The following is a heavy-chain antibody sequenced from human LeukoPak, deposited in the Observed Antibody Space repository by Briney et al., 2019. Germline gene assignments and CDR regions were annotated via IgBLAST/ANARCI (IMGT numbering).Heavy chain of an antibody. Sequence: GRSLRLSCAASGFTFSNYGMHWVRQAPGKGLEWVAFIRSDGINKYHADSVKGRFTISRDNSKNTLYLQMNSLRAEDTAVYYCAKDFWSGYYSGYFDYWGQGTLVTVSS. CDR3: AKDFWSGYYSGYFDY. CDR1: GFTFSNYG. V-gene: IGHV3-30*02. D-gene: IGHD3-3*01. J-gene: IGHJ4*02. CDR2: IRSDGINK.